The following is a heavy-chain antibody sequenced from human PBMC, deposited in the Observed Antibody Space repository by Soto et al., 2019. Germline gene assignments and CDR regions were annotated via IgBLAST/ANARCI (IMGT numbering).Heavy chain of an antibody. J-gene: IGHJ4*01. CDR2: INPYNSNI. CDR3: ARSIVVVTRFDY. D-gene: IGHD3-22*01. CDR1: GYTFTSYT. Sequence: ASVKVSCKASGYTFTSYTITWVRQAPGQGLEWMGWINPYNSNINYAQKFQGRVTITRDTSASTAYMELSSLRSEDTAVYYCARSIVVVTRFDYWG. V-gene: IGHV1-18*01.